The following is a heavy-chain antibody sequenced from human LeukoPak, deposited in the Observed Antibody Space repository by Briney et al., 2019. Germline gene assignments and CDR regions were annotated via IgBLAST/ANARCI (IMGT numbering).Heavy chain of an antibody. J-gene: IGHJ4*02. CDR3: ARGKLRTVLKPLYDFDY. CDR2: INQDGSNK. D-gene: IGHD2-8*01. CDR1: RFTFSNYW. V-gene: IGHV3-7*04. Sequence: PGGSLRLSCVASRFTFSNYWMSWVRQAPGKGLEWVANINQDGSNKYYADSVKGRFTISRDNSKNTLYLEMNSLRADDTAVCYCARGKLRTVLKPLYDFDYWGQGTLVTVSS.